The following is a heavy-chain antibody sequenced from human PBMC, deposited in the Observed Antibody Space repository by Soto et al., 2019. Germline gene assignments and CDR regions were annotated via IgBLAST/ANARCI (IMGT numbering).Heavy chain of an antibody. CDR3: ASGFCRGGTCNRHLES. V-gene: IGHV3-66*01. J-gene: IGHJ5*02. Sequence: GGSLRLSCAASGFTFSSYAMSWVRQAPGKGLESVAVIYSGGNTHHADSVKGRFTISRDTSKNTLYLQMNSLRVEDTALYYCASGFCRGGTCNRHLESWGQGTLVTVSS. CDR1: GFTFSSYA. CDR2: IYSGGNT. D-gene: IGHD1-1*01.